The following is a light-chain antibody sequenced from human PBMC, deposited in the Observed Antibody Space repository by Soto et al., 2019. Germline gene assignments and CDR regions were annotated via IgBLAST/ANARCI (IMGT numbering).Light chain of an antibody. J-gene: IGKJ1*01. CDR2: RTS. V-gene: IGKV1-5*03. Sequence: DIRMTQSPSTLSASVGGRVTITCRASHSVSPWLAWYQQKPGKAPKLLIYRTSSLQNGVPARFSGRGSGTDFFLTISNLHPDDFATYYCQQYSSSSTFGQGTRVELK. CDR1: HSVSPW. CDR3: QQYSSSST.